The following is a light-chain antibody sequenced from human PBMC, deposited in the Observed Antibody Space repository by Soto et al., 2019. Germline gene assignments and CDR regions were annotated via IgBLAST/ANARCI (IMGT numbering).Light chain of an antibody. J-gene: IGKJ1*01. CDR1: QSVSSSF. Sequence: EMVLTQSPGTLSLSPGERATLSCRASQSVSSSFLGWYQQKPGQAPRLLIYGASTRATGIPDRFSGSGSGTDFTLIISRLEPEDFAVYYCQQYGSSPWTFGHGTKVQIK. CDR3: QQYGSSPWT. CDR2: GAS. V-gene: IGKV3-20*01.